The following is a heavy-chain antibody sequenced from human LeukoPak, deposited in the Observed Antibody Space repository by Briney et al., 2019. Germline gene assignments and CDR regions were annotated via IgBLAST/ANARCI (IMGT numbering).Heavy chain of an antibody. D-gene: IGHD1-26*01. J-gene: IGHJ6*02. CDR2: IIPIFGTA. V-gene: IGHV1-69*13. Sequence: GASVKVSRKASGGTFSSYAISWVRQAPGQGLEWMGGIIPIFGTANYAQKFQGRVTITADESTSTAYMELSSLRSEDTAVYYCARGPQWELLPMDVWGQGTTVTVSS. CDR1: GGTFSSYA. CDR3: ARGPQWELLPMDV.